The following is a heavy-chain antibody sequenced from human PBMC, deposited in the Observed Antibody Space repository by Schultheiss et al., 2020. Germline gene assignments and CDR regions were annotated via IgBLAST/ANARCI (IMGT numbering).Heavy chain of an antibody. J-gene: IGHJ4*02. CDR3: AKDYNYYDSSGPGDY. CDR1: GFTFSSYA. D-gene: IGHD3-22*01. V-gene: IGHV3-23*01. CDR2: ISGSGGST. Sequence: GGSLRLSRAASGFTFSSYAMSWVRQAPGKGLEWVSAISGSGGSTYYADSVKGRFTISRDNSKNTLYLQMNSPRAEDTAVYYCAKDYNYYDSSGPGDYWGQGTLVTVSS.